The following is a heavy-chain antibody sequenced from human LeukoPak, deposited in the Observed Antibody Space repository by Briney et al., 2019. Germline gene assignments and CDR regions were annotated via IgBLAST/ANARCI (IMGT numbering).Heavy chain of an antibody. Sequence: GGSLRLSCVTSRIRFRNYGMHWVRQTPGKGLEWVAIIWYDGSKKYYTESVKGRFTISRDDSKNTLYLQMNSLRVEDTAMYYCATSLGEFTFANWGQGALVTVSS. CDR3: ATSLGEFTFAN. J-gene: IGHJ4*02. V-gene: IGHV3-33*01. CDR1: RIRFRNYG. D-gene: IGHD2/OR15-2a*01. CDR2: IWYDGSKK.